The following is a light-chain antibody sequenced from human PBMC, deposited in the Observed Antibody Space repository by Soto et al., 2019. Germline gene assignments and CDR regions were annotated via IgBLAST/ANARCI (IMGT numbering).Light chain of an antibody. CDR3: QQYYSTPRLT. Sequence: DIVMTQSPDSLAVSLGERATINCKSSQSVLYSSNNKNYLAWYQQKPGQPPKLLIYCASTRESGVPYRFSGSGSGADFTLTISSLQAEDVAVYYCQQYYSTPRLTFGGGTKVEIK. CDR2: CAS. CDR1: QSVLYSSNNKNY. J-gene: IGKJ4*01. V-gene: IGKV4-1*01.